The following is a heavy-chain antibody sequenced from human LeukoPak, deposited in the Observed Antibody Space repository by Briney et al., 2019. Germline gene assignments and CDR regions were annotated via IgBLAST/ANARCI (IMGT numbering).Heavy chain of an antibody. CDR2: INPNSGDT. D-gene: IGHD6-19*01. CDR1: GYTFTGYY. V-gene: IGHV1-2*02. CDR3: ARYNSGWYSGY. J-gene: IGHJ4*02. Sequence: GASVRVSCKASGYTFTGYYMHWVRQAPGQGLEWMGWINPNSGDTNYAQKFQGRVTMTRDTSISTAYMELSSLRSDDTAVYYCARYNSGWYSGYWGQGTLVTVSS.